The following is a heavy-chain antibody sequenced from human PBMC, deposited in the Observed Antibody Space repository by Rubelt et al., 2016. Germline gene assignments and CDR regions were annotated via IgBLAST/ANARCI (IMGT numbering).Heavy chain of an antibody. CDR3: AREDQLADAFDI. CDR1: GFTFSSYA. V-gene: IGHV3-30*04. CDR2: ISYDGSNK. D-gene: IGHD6-13*01. J-gene: IGHJ3*02. Sequence: QVQLVESGGGVVQPGRSLRLSCAASGFTFSSYAMHWVRQAPGKGLEWVAVISYDGSNKYYADSVKGRFTISRDNSKNTLYLQMNSLRAEDTAVYYCAREDQLADAFDIWGQGTMVTVSS.